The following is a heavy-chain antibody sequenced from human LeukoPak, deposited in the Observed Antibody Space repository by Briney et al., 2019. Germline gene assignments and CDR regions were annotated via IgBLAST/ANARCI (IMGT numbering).Heavy chain of an antibody. CDR3: ARVGSETFGDYFDY. J-gene: IGHJ4*02. D-gene: IGHD3-10*01. V-gene: IGHV4-59*12. CDR2: IYYSGST. Sequence: SETLSLTCTVSGGSISTYFWSWIRQPPGKGLEWIGYIYYSGSTNYNPSLKSRVTMSVDTSNNQFSLKLSSVTAADTAVYYCARVGSETFGDYFDYWGQGTLVTVSS. CDR1: GGSISTYF.